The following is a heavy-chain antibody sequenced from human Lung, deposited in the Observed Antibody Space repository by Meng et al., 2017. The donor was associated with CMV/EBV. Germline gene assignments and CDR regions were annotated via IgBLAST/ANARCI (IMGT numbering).Heavy chain of an antibody. Sequence: SCAASGFTFSDYYMSWISQAPGKGMEWLSYISSSGSTIDYADSVKGRFTISRDNAKNSLYLQMNTLRAEDTAVYYCAREPGGYYLDYWGQGTLVTVSS. D-gene: IGHD3-22*01. CDR3: AREPGGYYLDY. V-gene: IGHV3-11*01. CDR2: ISSSGSTI. J-gene: IGHJ4*02. CDR1: GFTFSDYY.